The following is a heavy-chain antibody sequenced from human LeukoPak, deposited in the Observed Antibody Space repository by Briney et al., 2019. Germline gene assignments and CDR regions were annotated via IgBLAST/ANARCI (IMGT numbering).Heavy chain of an antibody. Sequence: GGSLRLSCAASGFTFSNAWMSWVRQAPGKGLEWVGHIKSKTDGATTDYAAPVKGRFTISRDDSKNTLYLQMNRLKTEDTAVYYCTTVEGATLYYYYGMDVWGQGTSVTVSS. V-gene: IGHV3-15*01. CDR3: TTVEGATLYYYYGMDV. CDR1: GFTFSNAW. J-gene: IGHJ6*02. D-gene: IGHD1-26*01. CDR2: IKSKTDGATT.